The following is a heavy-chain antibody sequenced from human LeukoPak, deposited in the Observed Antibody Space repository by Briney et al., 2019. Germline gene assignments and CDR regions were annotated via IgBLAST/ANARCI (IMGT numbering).Heavy chain of an antibody. D-gene: IGHD2-21*01. CDR3: ARDRLTYCGGDCSFDN. CDR2: INSDGSST. CDR1: GFTFSNSA. J-gene: IGHJ4*02. V-gene: IGHV3-74*01. Sequence: GGSLRLSCAASGFTFSNSAMSWVRQAPGKGLVWVSRINSDGSSTSYADSVKGRFTISRDNAKNTLYLQMNSLRAEDTAVYYCARDRLTYCGGDCSFDNWGQGTLVTVSS.